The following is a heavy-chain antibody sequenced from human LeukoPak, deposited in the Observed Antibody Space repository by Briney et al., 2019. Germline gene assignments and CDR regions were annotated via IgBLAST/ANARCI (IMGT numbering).Heavy chain of an antibody. J-gene: IGHJ4*02. CDR1: GYTFTGYY. CDR3: ARGPLYSSSWLDY. D-gene: IGHD6-13*01. Sequence: ASVKVSCKASGYTFTGYYMHWVRQAPGQGLEWMGWINPNSGGTNYAQKFQGRVTMTRGTSISTAYMELSRLRSDDTAVYYCARGPLYSSSWLDYWGQGTLVTVSS. CDR2: INPNSGGT. V-gene: IGHV1-2*02.